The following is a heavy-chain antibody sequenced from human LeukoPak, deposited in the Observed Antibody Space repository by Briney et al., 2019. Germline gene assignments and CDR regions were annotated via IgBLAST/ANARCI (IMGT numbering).Heavy chain of an antibody. V-gene: IGHV4-30-2*01. CDR1: GGSISSGGYS. J-gene: IGHJ3*02. D-gene: IGHD6-19*01. CDR3: ARAAVAVRSSAFDI. CDR2: IYHSGST. Sequence: SQTLSLTCAVSGGSISSGGYSWSWIRQPPGKGLEWIGYIYHSGSTYYNPSLKSRVTISVDRSKNQFSLKLSSVTAADTAVYYCARAAVAVRSSAFDIWGQGTMVTVSS.